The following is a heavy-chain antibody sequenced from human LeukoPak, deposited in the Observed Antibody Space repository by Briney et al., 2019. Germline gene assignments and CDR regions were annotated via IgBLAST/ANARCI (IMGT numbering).Heavy chain of an antibody. D-gene: IGHD5-24*01. CDR3: ATLGGDGYNYFANWFDP. CDR2: FDPEDGET. Sequence: PWASVKVSCKVSGYTLTELSMHWVRQAPGKGLEWMGGFDPEDGETIYAQKFQGRVTMTEDTSTDTAYMELSSLRFEDTAVYYCATLGGDGYNYFANWFDPWGQGTLVTVSS. J-gene: IGHJ5*02. V-gene: IGHV1-24*01. CDR1: GYTLTELS.